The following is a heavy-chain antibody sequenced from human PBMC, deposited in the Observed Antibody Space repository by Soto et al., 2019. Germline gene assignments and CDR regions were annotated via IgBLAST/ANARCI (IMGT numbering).Heavy chain of an antibody. D-gene: IGHD3-9*01. CDR1: GFTFSNYA. CDR2: ISVSGGST. CDR3: AKDTGYYDILTGYLVKSNTFDS. Sequence: GGSLRLSCAASGFTFSNYAMSWVRQAPGKGLEWVSTISVSGGSTYYADSVKGRFTISRDNSKNTLYLQMKRLRAEDTAVYYCAKDTGYYDILTGYLVKSNTFDSWGQGTTFTVSS. J-gene: IGHJ3*02. V-gene: IGHV3-23*01.